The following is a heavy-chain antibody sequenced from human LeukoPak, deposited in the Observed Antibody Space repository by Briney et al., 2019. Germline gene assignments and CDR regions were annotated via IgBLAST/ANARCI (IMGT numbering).Heavy chain of an antibody. Sequence: GGSLRLSCAASGFTFNIYAMNWVRQAPGKGLEWVSAISGSGSSTYYTDPVKGRFTISRDNSKNTLYLQMNSLRAEDTAIYYCAGRYCSSTSCFYYYYYMDVWGKGTTVTVSS. D-gene: IGHD2-2*01. CDR1: GFTFNIYA. V-gene: IGHV3-23*01. J-gene: IGHJ6*03. CDR3: AGRYCSSTSCFYYYYYMDV. CDR2: ISGSGSST.